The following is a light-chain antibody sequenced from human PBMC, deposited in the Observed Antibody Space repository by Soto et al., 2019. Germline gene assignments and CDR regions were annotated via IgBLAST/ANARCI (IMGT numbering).Light chain of an antibody. Sequence: DIQMTQSPSSLSASVGDRVTITCRASQSISNSLHWYQQNPGKAPKLLIYAASSLQSGVPSRFSSSGSETDFTLTIYIVQPEDFSTYYCHQSFTTPRTFGQGTNVEI. CDR1: QSISNS. V-gene: IGKV1-39*01. CDR2: AAS. J-gene: IGKJ1*01. CDR3: HQSFTTPRT.